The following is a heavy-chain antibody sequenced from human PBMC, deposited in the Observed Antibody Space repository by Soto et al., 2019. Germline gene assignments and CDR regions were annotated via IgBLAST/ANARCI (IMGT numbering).Heavy chain of an antibody. Sequence: QMQLVQSGPEVKKPGTSVKVSCKASGFTFTSSAVQWVRQARGQRLEWIGWIVVGSGNTNYAQKFQERVTITRDMSTSTAYMELSSLRSEDTAVYYCAAVRGRDTAMGIYGMDVWGQGTTVTVSS. CDR3: AAVRGRDTAMGIYGMDV. CDR1: GFTFTSSA. V-gene: IGHV1-58*01. CDR2: IVVGSGNT. J-gene: IGHJ6*02. D-gene: IGHD5-18*01.